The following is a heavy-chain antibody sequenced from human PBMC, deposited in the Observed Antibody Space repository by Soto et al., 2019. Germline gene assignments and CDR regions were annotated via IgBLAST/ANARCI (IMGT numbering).Heavy chain of an antibody. V-gene: IGHV1-3*01. CDR3: ARGYFPLKYDHDSSDYYPY. J-gene: IGHJ4*02. CDR2: INAAKGNT. CDR1: GYIFTSFA. D-gene: IGHD3-22*01. Sequence: GASVKVSCKASGYIFTSFAMHWVRQAPGQRLERMGWINAAKGNTKYSQKFQDRVTFTRDTSASTAYMELSSLTSEDTAVYYCARGYFPLKYDHDSSDYYPYWGQGTLVTVSS.